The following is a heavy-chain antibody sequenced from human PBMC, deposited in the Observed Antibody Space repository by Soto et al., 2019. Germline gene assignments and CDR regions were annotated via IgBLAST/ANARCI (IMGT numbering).Heavy chain of an antibody. V-gene: IGHV1-24*01. Sequence: KKMAASVKLSCKVSGYTLTNLSMHWVRQAPAKGLEWMGGSVPEDGDTIYAQKFQDRVTMNEDTSTDTAYMELSSLRSGDTAVYYCTASLGPTGHYATFDYWGQGTLVTVSS. CDR2: SVPEDGDT. CDR3: TASLGPTGHYATFDY. D-gene: IGHD3-9*01. CDR1: GYTLTNLS. J-gene: IGHJ4*02.